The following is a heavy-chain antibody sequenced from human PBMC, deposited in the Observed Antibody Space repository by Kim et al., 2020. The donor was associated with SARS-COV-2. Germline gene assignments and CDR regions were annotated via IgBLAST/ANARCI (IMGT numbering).Heavy chain of an antibody. V-gene: IGHV1-69*01. D-gene: IGHD6-19*01. J-gene: IGHJ5*02. Sequence: FQGRVTITADESTSTAYMELSSLRSEDTAVYYCARIPGIAVAGTYNWFDPWGQGTLVTVSS. CDR3: ARIPGIAVAGTYNWFDP.